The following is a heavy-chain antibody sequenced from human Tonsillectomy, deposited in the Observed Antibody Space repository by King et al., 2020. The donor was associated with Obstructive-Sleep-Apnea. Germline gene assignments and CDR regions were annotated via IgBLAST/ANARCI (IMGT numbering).Heavy chain of an antibody. CDR2: ISSSSSTI. D-gene: IGHD6-19*01. CDR3: ARDSRGYSSGWYESFNY. CDR1: GFTFSSYS. J-gene: IGHJ4*02. Sequence: VQLVESGGVLVQPGGSLRLSCAASGFTFSSYSMNWVRQAPGKGLEWVSYISSSSSTIYYADSVKGRFTISRDNAKNSLYLQMNSLRAEDTAVYYCARDSRGYSSGWYESFNYWGQGTLVTVSS. V-gene: IGHV3-48*04.